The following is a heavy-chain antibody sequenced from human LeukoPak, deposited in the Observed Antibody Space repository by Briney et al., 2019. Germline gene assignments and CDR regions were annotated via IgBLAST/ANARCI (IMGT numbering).Heavy chain of an antibody. CDR1: GFTFSSYG. Sequence: GGSLRLSCAASGFTFSSYGMHWVRQAPGKGLEWVAVIWYDGSNKYYADSVKGRFTISRDNSKNTLYLQMNSLRAEDTAVYYCARELVVVPAAMTPLDYWGQGTLVTVSS. J-gene: IGHJ4*02. CDR3: ARELVVVPAAMTPLDY. D-gene: IGHD2-2*01. CDR2: IWYDGSNK. V-gene: IGHV3-33*01.